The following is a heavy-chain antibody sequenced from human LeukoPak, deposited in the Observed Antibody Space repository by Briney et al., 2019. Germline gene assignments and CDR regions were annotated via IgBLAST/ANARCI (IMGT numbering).Heavy chain of an antibody. CDR2: ISSSSSYI. Sequence: PGGSLRLSCAASGFTFSSYSMNWVRQAPGKGLEWVSSISSSSSYIYYADSVKGRFTISRDNAKNSLYLQMNSLRAEDTAVYYCARDPGYSSSWDYYFDYWGQGTLATVSS. CDR1: GFTFSSYS. CDR3: ARDPGYSSSWDYYFDY. V-gene: IGHV3-21*01. J-gene: IGHJ4*02. D-gene: IGHD6-13*01.